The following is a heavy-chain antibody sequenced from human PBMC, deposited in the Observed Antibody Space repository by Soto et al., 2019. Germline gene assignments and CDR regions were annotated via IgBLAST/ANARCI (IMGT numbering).Heavy chain of an antibody. CDR3: ARSRERYYYDSSGYYSSPFDY. CDR2: ISSSGSTI. D-gene: IGHD3-22*01. CDR1: GFTFSDYY. V-gene: IGHV3-11*01. Sequence: VGSLRLSCAASGFTFSDYYMSWIRRAPGKGLEWVSYISSSGSTIYYADSVKGRFTISRDNAKNSLYLQMNSLRAEDTAVYYCARSRERYYYDSSGYYSSPFDYWGQGTLVTVSS. J-gene: IGHJ4*02.